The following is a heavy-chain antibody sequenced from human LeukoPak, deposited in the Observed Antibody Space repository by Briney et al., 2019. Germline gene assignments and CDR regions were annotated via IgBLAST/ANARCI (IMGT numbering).Heavy chain of an antibody. CDR2: IYYSGST. Sequence: SETLSLTCTVSSGSISSSTYYWDWIRQPPGKGLEWIGSIYYSGSTYYNPSLKSRVTISVDTSKNHFSLKLSSATAADTAVYYCAGEGSAATGPFDYWGQGTLVTVSS. J-gene: IGHJ4*02. D-gene: IGHD6-13*01. CDR3: AGEGSAATGPFDY. V-gene: IGHV4-39*02. CDR1: SGSISSSTYY.